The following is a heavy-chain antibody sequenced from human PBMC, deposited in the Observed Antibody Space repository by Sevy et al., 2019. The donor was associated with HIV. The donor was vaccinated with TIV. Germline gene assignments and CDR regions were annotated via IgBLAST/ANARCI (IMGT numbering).Heavy chain of an antibody. V-gene: IGHV3-30-3*01. D-gene: IGHD5-12*01. J-gene: IGHJ4*02. Sequence: GGSLRLSCAASGFTFSSYAMHWVRQAPGKGLEWVAVISYDGSNKYYADSVKGRFTISRDNSKNTLYLQMNSLRAEDTAVYYCAKDGNSGYNPWYYFDYWGQGTLVTVSS. CDR3: AKDGNSGYNPWYYFDY. CDR2: ISYDGSNK. CDR1: GFTFSSYA.